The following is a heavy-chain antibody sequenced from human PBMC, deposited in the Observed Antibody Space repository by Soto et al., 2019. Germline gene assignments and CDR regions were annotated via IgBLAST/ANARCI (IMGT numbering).Heavy chain of an antibody. J-gene: IGHJ6*02. CDR1: GFTFSSYA. CDR3: ARGYCSSTSCSPLYYYYGMDV. Sequence: PVGSLRLSCAASGFTFSSYAMHWVRQAPGKGLEYVSAISSNGGSTYYADSVKGRFTISRDNSKNTLYLQMGSLRAEDMAVYYCARGYCSSTSCSPLYYYYGMDVWGQGTTVTVSS. CDR2: ISSNGGST. V-gene: IGHV3-64*02. D-gene: IGHD2-2*01.